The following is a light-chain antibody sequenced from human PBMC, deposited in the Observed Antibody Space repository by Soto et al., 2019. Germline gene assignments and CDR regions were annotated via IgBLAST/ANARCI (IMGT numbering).Light chain of an antibody. CDR3: QQYHNWPLT. J-gene: IGKJ4*01. CDR1: QSISNN. V-gene: IGKV3D-15*01. CDR2: GAS. Sequence: EIVMTQSPATLSVSPGERATLSCRASQSISNNLAWYQQKPGQAPRLLIYGASTRATGIPARFSGSGSGTEFTLIISSLQSEDFAVYYCQQYHNWPLTFGGGTNVEIK.